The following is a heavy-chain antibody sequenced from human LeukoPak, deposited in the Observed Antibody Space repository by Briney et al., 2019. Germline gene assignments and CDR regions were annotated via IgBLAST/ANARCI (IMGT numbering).Heavy chain of an antibody. CDR3: AKSRHCSSTSCYRGFWFDP. D-gene: IGHD2-2*01. CDR2: ISWNSGSI. J-gene: IGHJ5*02. V-gene: IGHV3-9*01. CDR1: GFTFDDYA. Sequence: GGSLRLSCAVAGFTFDDYAMHWVRQAPGRGLEWVSGISWNSGSIGYADSVKGRFTISRDNAKNSLYLQMNSLRAEDTALYYCAKSRHCSSTSCYRGFWFDPWGQGTLVTVSS.